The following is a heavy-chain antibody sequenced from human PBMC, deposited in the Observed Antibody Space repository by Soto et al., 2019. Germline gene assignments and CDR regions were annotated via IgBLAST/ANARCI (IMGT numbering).Heavy chain of an antibody. J-gene: IGHJ3*02. CDR1: GFILSNYA. CDR3: AKDLPVAATGDAFDI. D-gene: IGHD6-19*01. CDR2: ISGSDGST. V-gene: IGHV3-23*01. Sequence: EVQLLESGGGLVQPGGSLRLSCAASGFILSNYAMTWVRQAPGKGLEWVSAISGSDGSTYYADSVKGRFTISRDNSKNTLYLQMNSLRVEDTAVYYCAKDLPVAATGDAFDIWGQGTMVTVSS.